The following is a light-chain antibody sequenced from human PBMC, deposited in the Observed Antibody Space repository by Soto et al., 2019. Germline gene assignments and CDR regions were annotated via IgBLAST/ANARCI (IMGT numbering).Light chain of an antibody. V-gene: IGKV1-5*01. CDR3: QHYRLYSPWT. CDR2: DAS. Sequence: IQMTQSPSTLSASVGDRVTITCRASQNINAWLAWYQQKPGKAPKLLISDASSLESGVPSRFSGSGSGTEFTLTISGLQTDDFATYYCQHYRLYSPWTFGQGTKVDIK. J-gene: IGKJ1*01. CDR1: QNINAW.